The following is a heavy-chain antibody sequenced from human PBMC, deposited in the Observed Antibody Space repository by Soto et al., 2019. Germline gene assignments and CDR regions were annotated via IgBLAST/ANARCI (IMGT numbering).Heavy chain of an antibody. CDR1: GFAFGNYW. CDR3: ARASGYGSARSVNHYLDY. V-gene: IGHV3-7*01. D-gene: IGHD3-10*01. J-gene: IGHJ4*02. Sequence: EVQLVESGGGLVQPGGSLRLSCAASGFAFGNYWMSWVRQVPGKGLEWLGTIKRDASEKKYVDSVRGRFTMSRDNAKNSLYLQMDSLRGADTAVYYCARASGYGSARSVNHYLDYCGQGTLVIVSS. CDR2: IKRDASEK.